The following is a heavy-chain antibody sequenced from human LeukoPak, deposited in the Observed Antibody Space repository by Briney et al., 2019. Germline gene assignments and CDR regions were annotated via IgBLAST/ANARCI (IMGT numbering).Heavy chain of an antibody. D-gene: IGHD6-13*01. Sequence: GSLRLSCAASDFSFITYAMSWVRQAPGKGLEWVSTISGSGGSTYYADSVKGRFTISRDNSKNTLYLQMNSLRAEDTAVYYCAKDLGGWIAAAGNNWFDPWGQGTLVTVSS. CDR1: DFSFITYA. V-gene: IGHV3-23*01. J-gene: IGHJ5*02. CDR3: AKDLGGWIAAAGNNWFDP. CDR2: ISGSGGST.